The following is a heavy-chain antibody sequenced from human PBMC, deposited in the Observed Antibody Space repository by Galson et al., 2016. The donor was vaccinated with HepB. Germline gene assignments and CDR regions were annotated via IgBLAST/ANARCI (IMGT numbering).Heavy chain of an antibody. CDR2: ISESGDAT. CDR3: AKDALSGCYRVPCYWHFNL. V-gene: IGHV3-23*01. D-gene: IGHD6-19*01. CDR1: GFTFVDYA. Sequence: SLRLSCAASGFTFVDYAMNWVRQAPGKGLEWVAGISESGDATHYADSVKGRFSISRDNSMNTLHLQMNSLGVDDTAVYHCAKDALSGCYRVPCYWHFNLWGRGTLVAVSS. J-gene: IGHJ2*01.